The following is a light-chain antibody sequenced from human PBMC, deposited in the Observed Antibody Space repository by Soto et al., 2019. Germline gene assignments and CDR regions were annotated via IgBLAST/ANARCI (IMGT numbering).Light chain of an antibody. CDR3: QHRSSWPGA. CDR2: DAS. Sequence: EVVLTQSPDTLSLSPGERATLSSRASQSVSSFLAWYQQKPGQAPRLLIYDASNRATGIPARFSGSGSGTDFTLTISSLEPEDFGVYYCQHRSSWPGAFGPGTKVDIK. CDR1: QSVSSF. V-gene: IGKV3-11*01. J-gene: IGKJ3*01.